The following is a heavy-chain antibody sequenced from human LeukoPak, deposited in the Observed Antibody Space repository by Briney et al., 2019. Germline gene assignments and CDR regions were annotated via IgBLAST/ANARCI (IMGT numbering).Heavy chain of an antibody. CDR2: IYTSGST. V-gene: IGHV4-4*07. J-gene: IGHJ4*02. Sequence: PSETLALTRTGSGGYISSYFWSWIRPPAGKGLGWIGRIYTSGSTNYNPSLKSRVTMSVDTSKIQFSLKLSSVPAAETAVYYCARQPPYDSSGYYVDYWGQGTLVTVSS. CDR1: GGYISSYF. D-gene: IGHD3-22*01. CDR3: ARQPPYDSSGYYVDY.